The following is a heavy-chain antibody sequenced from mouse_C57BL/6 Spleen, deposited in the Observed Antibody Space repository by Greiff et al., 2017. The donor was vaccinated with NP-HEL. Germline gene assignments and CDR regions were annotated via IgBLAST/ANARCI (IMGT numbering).Heavy chain of an antibody. CDR3: ARSGTYYYGRGAWFAY. Sequence: QVQLQQPGAELVKPGASVKLSCKASGYTFTSYWMQWVKQRPGQGLEWIGEIDPSDSYTNYIQKFKGKATLTVDTSSSTAYMQLSSLTSEDSAVYYCARSGTYYYGRGAWFAYWGQGTLVTVSA. CDR2: IDPSDSYT. J-gene: IGHJ3*01. D-gene: IGHD1-1*01. V-gene: IGHV1-50*01. CDR1: GYTFTSYW.